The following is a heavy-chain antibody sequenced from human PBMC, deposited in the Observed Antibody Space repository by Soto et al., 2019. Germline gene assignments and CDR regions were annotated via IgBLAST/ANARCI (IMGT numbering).Heavy chain of an antibody. CDR3: ARPSDSSGYYYFDY. Sequence: ASVKVSCKASGYTFTSYAMHWVRQAPGQRLEWMGWISAYNGNTNYAQKLQGRVTMTTDTSTSTAYMELSSLRSEDTAVCYCARPSDSSGYYYFDYWGQGTLVTVSS. J-gene: IGHJ4*02. CDR1: GYTFTSYA. CDR2: ISAYNGNT. D-gene: IGHD3-22*01. V-gene: IGHV1-18*01.